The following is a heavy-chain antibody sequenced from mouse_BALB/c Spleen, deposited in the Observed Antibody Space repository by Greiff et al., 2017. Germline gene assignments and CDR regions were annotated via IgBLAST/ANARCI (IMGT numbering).Heavy chain of an antibody. V-gene: IGHV1S135*01. Sequence: VQLQQSGPELVKPGASVRISCKASGYTFTSYYIHWVKQSHGKSLEWIGYIDPYNGGTSYNQKFKGKATLTVDKSSSTAFMHLNSLTSEDSAVYYCARWFTTVVEDAMDYWGQGTSVTVSS. J-gene: IGHJ4*01. CDR2: IDPYNGGT. CDR3: ARWFTTVVEDAMDY. CDR1: GYTFTSYY. D-gene: IGHD1-1*01.